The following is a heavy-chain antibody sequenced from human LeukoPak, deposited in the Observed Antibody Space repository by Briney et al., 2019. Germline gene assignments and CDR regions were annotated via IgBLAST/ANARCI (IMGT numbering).Heavy chain of an antibody. V-gene: IGHV4-4*07. J-gene: IGHJ5*02. CDR2: IYTSGST. D-gene: IGHD3-3*01. CDR1: GGSISHYY. Sequence: SETLSLTCNVSGGSISHYYWSWIRQPAGKGLEWIGRIYTSGSTNYNPSLKSRVTMSVDTSKNQFSLKLSSVTAADTAVYYCARQVMRDYDFWSGYYPWFDPWGQGTLVTVSS. CDR3: ARQVMRDYDFWSGYYPWFDP.